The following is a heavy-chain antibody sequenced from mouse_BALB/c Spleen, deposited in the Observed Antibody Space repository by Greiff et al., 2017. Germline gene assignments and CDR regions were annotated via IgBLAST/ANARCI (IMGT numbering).Heavy chain of an antibody. D-gene: IGHD1-1*01. CDR3: ARNPLLRTMDY. V-gene: IGHV1-9*01. J-gene: IGHJ4*01. CDR2: ILPGSGST. CDR1: GYTFSSYW. Sequence: QVHVKQSGAELMKPGASVKISCKATGYTFSSYWIEWVKQRPGHGLEWIGEILPGSGSTNYNEKFKGKATFTADTSSNTAYMQLSSLTSEDSAVYYCARNPLLRTMDYWGQGTSVTVSS.